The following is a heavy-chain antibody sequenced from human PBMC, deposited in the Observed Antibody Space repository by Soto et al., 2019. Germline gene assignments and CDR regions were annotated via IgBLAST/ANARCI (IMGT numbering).Heavy chain of an antibody. J-gene: IGHJ4*02. D-gene: IGHD3-9*01. CDR3: AKDHFDCFGIDY. CDR2: ISGSGGST. V-gene: IGHV3-23*01. CDR1: GFTFSSYA. Sequence: EVQLLESGGGLVQPGGSLRLSCAASGFTFSSYAMSWVRQAPGKGLEWVSAISGSGGSTYYVDSVKGRFTISRDNSKNTLYLQMNSLRAEYTDVYYCAKDHFDCFGIDYWGQGTLVTVSS.